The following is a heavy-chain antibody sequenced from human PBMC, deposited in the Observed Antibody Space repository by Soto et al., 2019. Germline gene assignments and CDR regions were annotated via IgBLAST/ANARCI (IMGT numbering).Heavy chain of an antibody. Sequence: EVRLVESGGGLVQPGGSLRLSCAASGFTFSSDWMTWVRQAPGKGLEWVANIRKDGSKTSYLDSVRGRFTISRDNAQSSLYLPMDRLRAEDTALYYCARDVSPGTSSLYFDVIDIWGQGTMVTVSS. CDR3: ARDVSPGTSSLYFDVIDI. J-gene: IGHJ3*02. CDR1: GFTFSSDW. CDR2: IRKDGSKT. D-gene: IGHD6-13*01. V-gene: IGHV3-7*05.